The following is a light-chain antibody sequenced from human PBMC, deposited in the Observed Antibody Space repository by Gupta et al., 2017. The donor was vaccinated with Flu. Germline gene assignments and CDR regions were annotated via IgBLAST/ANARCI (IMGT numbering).Light chain of an antibody. CDR2: EVS. J-gene: IGLJ3*02. CDR3: SSYTSSSTRV. CDR1: SSDVGGYNY. V-gene: IGLV2-14*01. Sequence: QSALTQPASVSGSPGQSITIPCTGTSSDVGGYNYVSWYQPHPGKAPKLMIYEVSNRPSGVSNRFSGSKSGNTASLTISGLQAEDEADYYCSSYTSSSTRVFGGGTKLTVL.